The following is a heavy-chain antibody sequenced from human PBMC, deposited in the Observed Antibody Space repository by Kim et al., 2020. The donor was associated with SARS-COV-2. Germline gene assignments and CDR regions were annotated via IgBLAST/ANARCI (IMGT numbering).Heavy chain of an antibody. D-gene: IGHD3-3*01. Sequence: SVKVSFKASGGTFSSYAISWVRQAPGQGLDWMGRIIPILGIANYAQKFQGRVTITADKSTSTAYMELSSLRSEDTAVYYCARDYATIFGVVIIPYYYYGMDVWGQGTTVTVSS. CDR2: IIPILGIA. CDR3: ARDYATIFGVVIIPYYYYGMDV. V-gene: IGHV1-69*04. CDR1: GGTFSSYA. J-gene: IGHJ6*02.